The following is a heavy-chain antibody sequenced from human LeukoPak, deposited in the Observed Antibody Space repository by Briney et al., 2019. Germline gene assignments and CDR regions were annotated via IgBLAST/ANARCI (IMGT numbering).Heavy chain of an antibody. D-gene: IGHD3-22*01. CDR3: ARAELGYDSSGYPDY. CDR1: GFTFSSYG. J-gene: IGHJ4*02. CDR2: IWYDGSNK. Sequence: GRPLRLSCAASGFTFSSYGMHWVRQAPGKGLEWVAVIWYDGSNKFYADSVKGRFTISRDNSKNTLYLQMNSLRAEDTAVYYCARAELGYDSSGYPDYWGQGTLVTVSS. V-gene: IGHV3-33*01.